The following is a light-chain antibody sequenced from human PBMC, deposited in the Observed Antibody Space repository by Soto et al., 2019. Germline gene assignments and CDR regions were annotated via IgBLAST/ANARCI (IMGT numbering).Light chain of an antibody. CDR3: QQRSNWPPYT. CDR1: QSVSSY. V-gene: IGKV3-11*01. J-gene: IGKJ2*01. Sequence: EIVMTQSPATLSVSPGERATLSCRASQSVSSYLAWYQQKPGQAPRLLIYDTSNRATGIPARFSGSGSGTDFTITISSLEPEDFAVYYCQQRSNWPPYTFGQGTKLEIK. CDR2: DTS.